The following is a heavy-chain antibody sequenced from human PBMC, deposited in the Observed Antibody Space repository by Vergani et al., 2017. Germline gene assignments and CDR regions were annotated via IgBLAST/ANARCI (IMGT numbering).Heavy chain of an antibody. V-gene: IGHV3-23*01. D-gene: IGHD5-12*01. Sequence: EVQLLESGGDLVQPGGSLRLSCAASGFTFNHYAMNWVRQAPGKGLEWVPGISGSGGSTYYAGSVKGRFTISRDSSKNTLYLQMNSLSAGDTAVSYCAKANPRNSGYDYLYYYPALDVWGQGTTVTVSS. CDR2: ISGSGGST. CDR1: GFTFNHYA. CDR3: AKANPRNSGYDYLYYYPALDV. J-gene: IGHJ6*02.